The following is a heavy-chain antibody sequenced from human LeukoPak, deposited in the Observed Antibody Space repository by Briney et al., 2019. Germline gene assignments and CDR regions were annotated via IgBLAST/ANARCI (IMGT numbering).Heavy chain of an antibody. CDR3: QLGSES. D-gene: IGHD3-10*02. Sequence: GGSLRLSCAASGFTFGSFSMTWVRQAPGKGLEWVSTISSSGSGTYIYYADSVKGRFTISRDNAKNSLYLQMNSLRAEDTAVYYCQLGSESWGQGTPVTVSS. CDR2: ISSSGSGTYI. V-gene: IGHV3-21*01. CDR1: GFTFGSFS. J-gene: IGHJ5*02.